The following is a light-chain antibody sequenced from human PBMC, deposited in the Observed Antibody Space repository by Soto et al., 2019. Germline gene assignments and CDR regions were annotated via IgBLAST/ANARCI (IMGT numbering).Light chain of an antibody. CDR3: CSFAGSYYV. Sequence: SALTQPRSVSGSPGQSVAISCTGTSRDIEAYDYVSWYQQHPGKAPKLIISEVNKRPSGVSYRFSGSKSGNTASLTISGLQGEDEADYYCCSFAGSYYVFGTGSKATAL. CDR1: SRDIEAYDY. CDR2: EVN. J-gene: IGLJ1*01. V-gene: IGLV2-11*01.